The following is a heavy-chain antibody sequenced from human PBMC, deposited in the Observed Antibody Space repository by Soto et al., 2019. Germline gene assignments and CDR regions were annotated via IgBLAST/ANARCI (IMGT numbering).Heavy chain of an antibody. J-gene: IGHJ4*02. CDR1: GYIFTNYG. CDR2: ISPYDGNT. D-gene: IGHD6-13*01. V-gene: IGHV1-18*01. Sequence: QVQLVQSEAEVKKPGASVKVSCKASGYIFTNYGLSWVRQAPGQGLQWMAWISPYDGNTHYAQNLQGRVTVTTDTSTRTAYMALRSLGSDDTALYFWASDERAAAAGTTYYFEYCGQGPLVIVS. CDR3: ASDERAAAAGTTYYFEY.